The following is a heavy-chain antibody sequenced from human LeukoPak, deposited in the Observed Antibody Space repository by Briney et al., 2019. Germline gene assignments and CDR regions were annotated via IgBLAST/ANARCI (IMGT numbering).Heavy chain of an antibody. CDR2: IYYSGST. CDR1: GGSISSYY. J-gene: IGHJ4*02. Sequence: PSETVSLTCTVSGGSISSYYWSWIRQPPGKGLELIGFIYYSGSTSYNPSLKSRVTISVDTSKSQFSLKLSSVIAADTAVYYCARRAYSSGFDYIDYWGQGTLVTVSS. D-gene: IGHD6-19*01. CDR3: ARRAYSSGFDYIDY. V-gene: IGHV4-59*08.